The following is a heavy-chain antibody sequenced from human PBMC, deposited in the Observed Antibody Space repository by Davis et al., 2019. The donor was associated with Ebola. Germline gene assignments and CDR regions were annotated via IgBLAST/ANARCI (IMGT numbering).Heavy chain of an antibody. Sequence: GESLKISCAASGFTFDDYGMSWVRQAPGKGLEWVSGINWNGGSTGYADSVKGRFTISRDNAKNSLYLQMNSLRAEDTALYYCARGAYEVVPAAIPRLSDYWGQGTLVTVSS. J-gene: IGHJ4*02. CDR1: GFTFDDYG. D-gene: IGHD2-2*02. V-gene: IGHV3-20*04. CDR3: ARGAYEVVPAAIPRLSDY. CDR2: INWNGGST.